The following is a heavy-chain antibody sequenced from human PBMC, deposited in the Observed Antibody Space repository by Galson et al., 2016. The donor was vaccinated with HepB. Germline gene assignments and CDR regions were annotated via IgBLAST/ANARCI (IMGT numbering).Heavy chain of an antibody. CDR3: TRGTDYYDSFPLFDY. D-gene: IGHD3-22*01. CDR1: GLTVSSNY. J-gene: IGHJ4*02. CDR2: IRSKAYGGTT. Sequence: SLRLSCAASGLTVSSNYMSWFRQAPGKGLEWVGFIRSKAYGGTTEYAASVKGRFTISGDDSKSIAYLQMNSLKTEDTAVYYCTRGTDYYDSFPLFDYWGQGTLVTVSS. V-gene: IGHV3-49*03.